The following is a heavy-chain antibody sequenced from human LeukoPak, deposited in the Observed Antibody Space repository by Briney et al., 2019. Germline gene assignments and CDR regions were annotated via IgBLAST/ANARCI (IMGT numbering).Heavy chain of an antibody. V-gene: IGHV1-8*02. J-gene: IGHJ6*03. D-gene: IGHD2-2*01. Sequence: ASVKVSCKASGYTFTSYDINWVRQATGQGLEWMGWMNPNSGNTDYAQKFQGRVTMTRNTSISTAYMELSSLRSEDTAVYSCARGLSKRYQLLRHYYYYMDVWGKGTTVTISS. CDR1: GYTFTSYD. CDR2: MNPNSGNT. CDR3: ARGLSKRYQLLRHYYYYMDV.